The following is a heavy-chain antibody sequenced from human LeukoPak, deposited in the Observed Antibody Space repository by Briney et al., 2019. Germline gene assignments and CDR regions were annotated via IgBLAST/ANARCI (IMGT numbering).Heavy chain of an antibody. D-gene: IGHD1-26*01. CDR3: ARDVGGSLDY. CDR1: GFTFSTYW. Sequence: GGSLRLSCAASGFTFSTYWMAWVRQAPGKGLEWVANIKGDKSARHQADSVKGRFTMSRDNTQNSVYLQMSSLRGEDTAVYYCARDVGGSLDYWGQGTLVTVSS. V-gene: IGHV3-7*01. J-gene: IGHJ4*02. CDR2: IKGDKSAR.